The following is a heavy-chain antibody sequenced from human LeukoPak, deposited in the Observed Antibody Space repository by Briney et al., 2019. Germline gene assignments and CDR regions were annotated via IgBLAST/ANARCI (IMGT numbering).Heavy chain of an antibody. V-gene: IGHV4-34*01. J-gene: IGHJ5*02. CDR3: ARGRNWFDP. CDR2: INHSGST. CDR1: GGSFSGYY. Sequence: SETLSLACAVYGGSFSGYYWSWIRQPPGKGLEWIGEINHSGSTNYNPSLKSRVTISVDTSKNQFSLKLSSVTAADTAVYYCARGRNWFDPWGQGTLVTVSS.